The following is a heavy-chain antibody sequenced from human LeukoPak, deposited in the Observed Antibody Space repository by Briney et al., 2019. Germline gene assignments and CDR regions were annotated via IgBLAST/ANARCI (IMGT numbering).Heavy chain of an antibody. Sequence: SVKVSCKASGGTFSSYAISWVRQAPGQGLEWMGRIIPIFGTANYAQKSQGRVTITTDESTSTAYMELSSLRSEDTAVYYCARGGAIGGYYMDVWGKGTTVTVSS. CDR2: IIPIFGTA. V-gene: IGHV1-69*05. D-gene: IGHD2-2*02. J-gene: IGHJ6*03. CDR1: GGTFSSYA. CDR3: ARGGAIGGYYMDV.